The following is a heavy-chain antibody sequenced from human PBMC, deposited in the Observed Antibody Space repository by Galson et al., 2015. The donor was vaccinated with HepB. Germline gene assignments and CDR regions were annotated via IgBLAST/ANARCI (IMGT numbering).Heavy chain of an antibody. CDR3: TTRNYYYDSSGYYSWYFDL. CDR1: GFTFSSYA. J-gene: IGHJ2*01. CDR2: ISGSGGST. D-gene: IGHD3-22*01. Sequence: SLRLSCAASGFTFSSYAMSWVRQAPGKGLEWVSAISGSGGSTYYADSVKGRFTISRDNSKNTLYLQMNSLRAEDTAVYYCTTRNYYYDSSGYYSWYFDLWGRGTLVTVSS. V-gene: IGHV3-23*01.